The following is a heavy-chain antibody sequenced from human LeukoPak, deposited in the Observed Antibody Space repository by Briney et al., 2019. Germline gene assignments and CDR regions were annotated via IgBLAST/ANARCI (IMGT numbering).Heavy chain of an antibody. Sequence: ASVKVSCKASGYTFTGYYMHWVRQAPGQGLEWMGWINPNSGGTNYAQKFQGRVTMTRDTSISTAYMELSRLRSDDTAVYYCARVRVYNWHYISLDYWGQGTLVTVSS. CDR1: GYTFTGYY. D-gene: IGHD1-7*01. J-gene: IGHJ4*02. V-gene: IGHV1-2*02. CDR3: ARVRVYNWHYISLDY. CDR2: INPNSGGT.